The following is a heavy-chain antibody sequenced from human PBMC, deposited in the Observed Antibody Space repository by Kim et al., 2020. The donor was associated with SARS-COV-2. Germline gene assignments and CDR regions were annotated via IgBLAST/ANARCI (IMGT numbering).Heavy chain of an antibody. CDR2: INSDGSST. CDR1: GFSFSDYY. V-gene: IGHV3-11*01. Sequence: GGSLRLSCAASGFSFSDYYMNWIRQAPGKGLEWLADINSDGSSTKYADSVNGRFTISRDNDRKSLSLQMNSLTPEDTAMYYCVREPASWGQGTLVTVSS. J-gene: IGHJ5*02. CDR3: VREPAS.